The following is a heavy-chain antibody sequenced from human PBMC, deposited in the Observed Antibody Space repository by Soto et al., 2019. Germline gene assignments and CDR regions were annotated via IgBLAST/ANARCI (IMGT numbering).Heavy chain of an antibody. CDR1: GFTFDDYA. D-gene: IGHD2-15*01. V-gene: IGHV4-30-4*08. J-gene: IGHJ6*02. CDR2: IYYSGST. CDR3: ASFTEGILI. Sequence: VQLVESGGGLVQPGRSLRLSCAASGFTFDDYAMYWVRQAPGKGLEWIGYIYYSGSTYYNPSLKSRVTISVDTSKNQFSLKLSSVTAADTAVYYCASFTEGILIWGQGTTVTVSS.